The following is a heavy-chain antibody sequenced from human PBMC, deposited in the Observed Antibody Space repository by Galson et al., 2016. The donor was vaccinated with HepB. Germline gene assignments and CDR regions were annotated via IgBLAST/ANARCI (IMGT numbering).Heavy chain of an antibody. J-gene: IGHJ4*02. D-gene: IGHD2-21*02. CDR2: IDPSDSYT. CDR1: GYSFTSYW. V-gene: IGHV5-10-1*01. Sequence: QSGAEVKKPGESLRISCKGSGYSFTSYWISWVRQMPGKGLEWMGRIDPSDSYTNYSPSFQGHVIISADKPTSTAYLQWSSLKASDTAMYYCARHKTVTGRPDYWGQGTLIAVSS. CDR3: ARHKTVTGRPDY.